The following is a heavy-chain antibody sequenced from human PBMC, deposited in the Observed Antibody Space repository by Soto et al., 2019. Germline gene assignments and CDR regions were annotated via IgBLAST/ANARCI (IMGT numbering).Heavy chain of an antibody. CDR3: ASLPDSSGWYTTVFDY. CDR2: ISSSSSYI. CDR1: GFTFSSYS. V-gene: IGHV3-21*01. Sequence: EVQLVESGGGLVKPGGSLRLSCAASGFTFSSYSMNWVRQAPGKGLEWVSSISSSSSYIYYADSVKGRFTISRDNAKNSRYLQMNSLRAEDTAVYYCASLPDSSGWYTTVFDYWGQGTLVTVSS. J-gene: IGHJ4*02. D-gene: IGHD6-19*01.